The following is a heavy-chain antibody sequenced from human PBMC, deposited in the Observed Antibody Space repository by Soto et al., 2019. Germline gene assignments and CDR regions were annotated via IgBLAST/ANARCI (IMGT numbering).Heavy chain of an antibody. CDR2: MNPNSRNT. V-gene: IGHV1-8*01. Sequence: QVQLVQSGAEVKKPGAPVKVSCKASGYTFTSYDINWVRQATGQGLEWMGRMNPNSRNTCYAQKFQGRVTMTRNTTISTAYTELRSLRSEDTAVYYCARAGSCGWYVDYWGQGTLVTVSS. CDR3: ARAGSCGWYVDY. CDR1: GYTFTSYD. J-gene: IGHJ4*02. D-gene: IGHD6-19*01.